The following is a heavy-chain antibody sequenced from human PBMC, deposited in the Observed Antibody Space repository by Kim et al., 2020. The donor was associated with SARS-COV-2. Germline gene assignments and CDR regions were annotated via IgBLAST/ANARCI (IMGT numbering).Heavy chain of an antibody. J-gene: IGHJ3*02. CDR3: ERHGAYYGSGSYYAFDI. Sequence: KSRVTITGDTSKNQFALKLSAVTAADTAVYYCERHGAYYGSGSYYAFDIWGQGTMVTVSS. D-gene: IGHD3-10*01. V-gene: IGHV4-59*08.